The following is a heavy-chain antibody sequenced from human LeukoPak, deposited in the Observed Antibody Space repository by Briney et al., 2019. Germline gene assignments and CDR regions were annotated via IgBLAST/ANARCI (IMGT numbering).Heavy chain of an antibody. CDR1: GGSFSGYY. Sequence: PSETLSLTCAVYGGSFSGYYWSWIRQPPGKGPEWIGEINHSGSTNYNPSLKSRVTISVDTSKNQFSLKLSSVTAADTAVYYCARDRTLGSIAALNWFDPWGQGTLVTVSS. CDR2: INHSGST. J-gene: IGHJ5*02. D-gene: IGHD6-13*01. V-gene: IGHV4-34*01. CDR3: ARDRTLGSIAALNWFDP.